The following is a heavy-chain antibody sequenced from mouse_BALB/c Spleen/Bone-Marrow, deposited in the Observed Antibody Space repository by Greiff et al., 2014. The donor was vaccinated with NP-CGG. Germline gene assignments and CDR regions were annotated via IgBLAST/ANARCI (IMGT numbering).Heavy chain of an antibody. CDR3: VRNYYGYDGYFDY. D-gene: IGHD2-2*01. Sequence: EVQVVESGGGLVKPGGSLKLSCTASGFSFSSYGMSWVRQTPEKRLEWVATITNGGNYTYYPDSVKGRFTISRDNVKNNLYLQMRSLRSEDTALYYCVRNYYGYDGYFDYWGQGTTLTVSS. V-gene: IGHV5-9-2*01. J-gene: IGHJ2*01. CDR2: ITNGGNYT. CDR1: GFSFSSYG.